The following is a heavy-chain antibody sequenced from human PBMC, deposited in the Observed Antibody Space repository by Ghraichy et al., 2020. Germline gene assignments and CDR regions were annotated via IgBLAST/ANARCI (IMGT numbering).Heavy chain of an antibody. V-gene: IGHV3-7*01. CDR2: IKKDGSDK. CDR1: GFTFNSYW. CDR3: ARDGVSGYDY. Sequence: GGSLRLSCAASGFTFNSYWMSWVRPAPGKGLEWVANIKKDGSDKYYVDSVWGRFTISRDNAKNSLYLQMNSLRAEDTAIYYCARDGVSGYDYWGQGTLVTVSS. J-gene: IGHJ4*02. D-gene: IGHD5-12*01.